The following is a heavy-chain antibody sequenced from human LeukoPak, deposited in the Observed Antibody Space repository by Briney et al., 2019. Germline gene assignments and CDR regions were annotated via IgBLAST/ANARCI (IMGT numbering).Heavy chain of an antibody. D-gene: IGHD6-19*01. V-gene: IGHV3-74*01. Sequence: PGGSLRLSCAASGFTFSSYWMHWVRQAPGKGLVWVSRINSDGSSTSYADSVKGRFTISRDNAKNTLYLQMNSLRAEDTAVYYCAKDSVAVAGPYYYYMDVWGKGTTVTVSS. CDR3: AKDSVAVAGPYYYYMDV. J-gene: IGHJ6*03. CDR2: INSDGSST. CDR1: GFTFSSYW.